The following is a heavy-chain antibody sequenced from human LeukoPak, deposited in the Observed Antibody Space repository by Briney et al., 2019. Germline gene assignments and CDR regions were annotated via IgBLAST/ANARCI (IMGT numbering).Heavy chain of an antibody. CDR3: ARGGNTIFGLFIGDAFDI. CDR1: GGSFSDYY. CDR2: INHSGST. J-gene: IGHJ3*02. V-gene: IGHV4-34*01. D-gene: IGHD3-3*01. Sequence: PSETLSLTCAVYGGSFSDYYWSWIRQPPGKGLEWSGEINHSGSTNYNPSLKSRVTISVDTSKNQFSLNLNSVTAADAAVYYCARGGNTIFGLFIGDAFDIWGQGAMVTVSS.